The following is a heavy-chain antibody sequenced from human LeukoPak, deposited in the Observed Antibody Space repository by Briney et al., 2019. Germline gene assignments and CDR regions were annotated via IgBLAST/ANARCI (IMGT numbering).Heavy chain of an antibody. CDR3: AIGALYPRYYGMDV. D-gene: IGHD2-2*02. J-gene: IGHJ6*02. CDR2: INPNSGGT. Sequence: ASVTVSCTASGYTFTGYYMHWVRQAPGQGLEWMGWINPNSGGTNYAQKFQGRVTMTRDTSISTAYMELSRLRSDDTAVYYCAIGALYPRYYGMDVWGQGTTVTVSS. V-gene: IGHV1-2*02. CDR1: GYTFTGYY.